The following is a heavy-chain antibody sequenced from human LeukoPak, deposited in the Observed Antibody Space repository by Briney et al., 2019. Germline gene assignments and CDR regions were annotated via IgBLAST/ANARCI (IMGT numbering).Heavy chain of an antibody. CDR3: ARDPLQYYYYGMDV. J-gene: IGHJ6*02. CDR1: GGTFSSYA. V-gene: IGHV1-69*13. CDR2: IIPIFGTA. Sequence: SVKVSCKASGGTFSSYAISWVRQAPGQGLEWMGGIIPIFGTANYAQKFQGRVTITADESTSAAYMELSSLRSEDTAVYYCARDPLQYYYYGMDVWGQGTTVTVSS.